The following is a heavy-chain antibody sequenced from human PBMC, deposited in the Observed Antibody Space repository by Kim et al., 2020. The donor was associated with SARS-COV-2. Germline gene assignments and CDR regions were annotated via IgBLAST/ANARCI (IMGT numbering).Heavy chain of an antibody. CDR1: GFTFSSYS. V-gene: IGHV3-21*01. J-gene: IGHJ5*01. D-gene: IGHD6-19*01. Sequence: GGSLRLSCAASGFTFSSYSMNWVRQAPGKGLEWVSSISSSSSYIYYADSVKGRFTISRDNAKNSLYLQMNSLRAEDTAVYYCAREGGGSIGWTWFDPWGQGTLGTGSS. CDR3: AREGGGSIGWTWFDP. CDR2: ISSSSSYI.